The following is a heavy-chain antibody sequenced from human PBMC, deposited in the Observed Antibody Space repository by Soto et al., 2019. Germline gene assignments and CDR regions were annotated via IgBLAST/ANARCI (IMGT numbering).Heavy chain of an antibody. D-gene: IGHD6-13*01. CDR1: GFTFTSSA. V-gene: IGHV1-58*01. J-gene: IGHJ4*02. Sequence: SVKVSCKPSGFTFTSSAVQWVRQARGQRLEWIGWIVVGSGNTNYAQKFQERVTITRDMSTSTAYMELSSLRSEDTAVYYCAADRSHSSSSEFDYWGQGTLVTVSS. CDR3: AADRSHSSSSEFDY. CDR2: IVVGSGNT.